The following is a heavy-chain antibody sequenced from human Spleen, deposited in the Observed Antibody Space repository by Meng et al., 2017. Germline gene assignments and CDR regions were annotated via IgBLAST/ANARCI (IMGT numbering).Heavy chain of an antibody. V-gene: IGHV7-4-1*02. CDR2: INTNTGNP. J-gene: IGHJ3*02. Sequence: ASVKVSCKASGYTFTSYAMNWVRQAPGQGLEWMGWINTNTGNPTYAQGFTGRFVFSLDTSVSTAYLQISSLQANDTAVYYGEGGGFCSGGSCYLGNDAFDIWGQGTMVTV. D-gene: IGHD2-15*01. CDR1: GYTFTSYA. CDR3: EGGGFCSGGSCYLGNDAFDI.